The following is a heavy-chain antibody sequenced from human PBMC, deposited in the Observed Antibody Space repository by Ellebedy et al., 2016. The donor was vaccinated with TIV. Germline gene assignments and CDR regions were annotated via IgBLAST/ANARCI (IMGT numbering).Heavy chain of an antibody. D-gene: IGHD3-10*01. CDR1: GSDFSTYS. Sequence: GGSLRLXCVVSGSDFSTYSMNWVRQAPGKGLEWISSIASRGNYIYYADSVKGRFSISRDNAKKSLYLQMNSLRAEDTAVYFCARDKRGGWGFLDSWGQGALVTVSS. CDR2: IASRGNYI. V-gene: IGHV3-21*01. CDR3: ARDKRGGWGFLDS. J-gene: IGHJ4*02.